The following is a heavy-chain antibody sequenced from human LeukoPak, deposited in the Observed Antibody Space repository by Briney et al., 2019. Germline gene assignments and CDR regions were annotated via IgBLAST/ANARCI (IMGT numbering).Heavy chain of an antibody. V-gene: IGHV3-66*01. J-gene: IGHJ4*02. CDR3: AKDRGFGESYFDY. Sequence: GGSLRLSCAASGFTVSSNYMSWVRQAPGKGLEWVSVIYSGGSTYYADSVKGRFTISRDNSKNTLYLQMNSLRAEDTAVYYCAKDRGFGESYFDYWGQGTLVTVSS. CDR1: GFTVSSNY. D-gene: IGHD3-10*01. CDR2: IYSGGST.